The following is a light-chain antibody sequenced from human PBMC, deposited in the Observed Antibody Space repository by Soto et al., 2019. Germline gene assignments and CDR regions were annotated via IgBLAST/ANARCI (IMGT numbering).Light chain of an antibody. V-gene: IGLV2-11*01. CDR3: CSYAGGYTHYV. CDR2: DVS. J-gene: IGLJ1*01. CDR1: RSDVGAYNY. Sequence: SALTQPPSVSGSPGQSVTISCTGTRSDVGAYNYVSWYQQHPGKAPKLMICDVSQRPSGVPDRFSGSKSGNTASLTISGLQAEDEADFCCSYAGGYTHYVFGTGTKVTVL.